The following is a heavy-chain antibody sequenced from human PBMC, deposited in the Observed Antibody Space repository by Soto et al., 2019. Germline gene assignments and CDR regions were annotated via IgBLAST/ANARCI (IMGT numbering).Heavy chain of an antibody. Sequence: QVQVVQSGPEVKKPGASVTVSCKASGYTFTSYFIHWVRQAPGQGLEWMAIINPDTGDTNFAQNFQSSVTVTRDTSTSTVNMDLSSLRSEDTAIYYCARGTATHFDYWGQGTLVTVSS. CDR3: ARGTATHFDY. V-gene: IGHV1-46*01. CDR1: GYTFTSYF. CDR2: INPDTGDT. J-gene: IGHJ4*02.